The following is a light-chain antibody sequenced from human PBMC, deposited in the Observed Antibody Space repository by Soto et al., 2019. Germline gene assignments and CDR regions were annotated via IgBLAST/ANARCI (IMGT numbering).Light chain of an antibody. CDR1: QSVGSN. J-gene: IGKJ1*01. CDR3: QQHNSWPLT. V-gene: IGKV3-15*01. Sequence: DIVMTQSPATLSLSPGEGATLSCRASQSVGSNLSWYQQKPGQAPRLLIYGASTRATGIPARFSGSGSGTDFTLTISSLQSEDFAVYYCQQHNSWPLTFGQGTPV. CDR2: GAS.